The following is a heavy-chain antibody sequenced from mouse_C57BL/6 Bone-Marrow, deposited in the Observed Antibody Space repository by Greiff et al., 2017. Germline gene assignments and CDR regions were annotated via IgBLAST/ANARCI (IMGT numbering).Heavy chain of an antibody. D-gene: IGHD1-1*01. CDR1: GFNIKDDY. Sequence: VQLQQSGAELVRPGASVKLSCTASGFNIKDDYMHWVKQRPEQGLEWIGWIDPENGDTEYASKFQGKATITADTSSNTAYLQLSSLTSEDTAVYYCTTHSGSSYYFDYWGQGTTLTVSS. V-gene: IGHV14-4*01. CDR2: IDPENGDT. CDR3: TTHSGSSYYFDY. J-gene: IGHJ2*01.